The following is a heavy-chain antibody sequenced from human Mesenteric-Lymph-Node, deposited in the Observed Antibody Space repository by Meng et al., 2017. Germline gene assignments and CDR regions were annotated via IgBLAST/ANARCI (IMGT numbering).Heavy chain of an antibody. J-gene: IGHJ4*02. CDR1: GYSFTSYD. D-gene: IGHD3-9*01. CDR3: ARAVGSISTVDY. Sequence: ASVKVSCKASGYSFTSYDINWVRQATGQGLEWMGWMNPNSGNTGNAQKFQGGVTMTRDTSISTAYMELSSLRSEDTAVYYCARAVGSISTVDYWGQGTLVTVSS. CDR2: MNPNSGNT. V-gene: IGHV1-8*01.